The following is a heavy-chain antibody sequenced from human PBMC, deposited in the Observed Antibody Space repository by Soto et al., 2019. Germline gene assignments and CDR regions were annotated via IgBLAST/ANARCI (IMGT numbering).Heavy chain of an antibody. J-gene: IGHJ6*02. V-gene: IGHV3-33*01. D-gene: IGHD3-10*01. Sequence: QVQLVESGGGVVQPGRSQRLSCAASGFTFSSYGMHWVRQAPGKGLEWVAVIWYDGSKKYYADSVKGRFTISRDNSKNTVDLQMNSLRAEDTAVYYCARGLMVRGVANWYGMDVWGQGTTVTVSS. CDR2: IWYDGSKK. CDR3: ARGLMVRGVANWYGMDV. CDR1: GFTFSSYG.